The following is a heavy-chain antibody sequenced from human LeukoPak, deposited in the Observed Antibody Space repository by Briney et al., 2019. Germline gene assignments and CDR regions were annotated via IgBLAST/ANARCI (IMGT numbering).Heavy chain of an antibody. CDR2: ISGRGDRT. D-gene: IGHD2-2*01. Sequence: GGSLRLSCAVSGFTFSSYGMSWVRQAPGRGLEWVSAISGRGDRTQYADSVKGRFTISRDNSKNTLYLQMNSLRAEDTALYYCARHYCSSTSCYAPYYYYYMDVWGKGTTVTVSS. V-gene: IGHV3-23*01. J-gene: IGHJ6*03. CDR3: ARHYCSSTSCYAPYYYYYMDV. CDR1: GFTFSSYG.